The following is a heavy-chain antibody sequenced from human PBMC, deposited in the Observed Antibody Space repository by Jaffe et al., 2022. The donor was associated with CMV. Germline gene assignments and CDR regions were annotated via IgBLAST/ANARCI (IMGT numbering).Heavy chain of an antibody. CDR1: GFTFSGYW. J-gene: IGHJ4*02. D-gene: IGHD6-13*01. V-gene: IGHV3-74*01. Sequence: EVQLVESGGGLIQPGGSLRLSCAASGFTFSGYWMHWVRQPPGKGLVWVSHISSHGSSTSYADSVKGRFTISRDNAKNTLYLQMNNLRAEDTAVYYCARVGAEPGQTLDYWGQGTLVTVSS. CDR3: ARVGAEPGQTLDY. CDR2: ISSHGSST.